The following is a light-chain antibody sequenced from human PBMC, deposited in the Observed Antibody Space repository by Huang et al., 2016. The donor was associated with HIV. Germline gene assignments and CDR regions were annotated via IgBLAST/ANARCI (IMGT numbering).Light chain of an antibody. V-gene: IGKV3-15*01. J-gene: IGKJ2*01. CDR3: HQHNDWPYT. CDR2: GAS. CDR1: QSISSD. Sequence: EIVMTQSPATLSVSPGERATLSGRASQSISSDLVWYQQKPGRAPRLLIYGASSRATGIPARFGGSGSGTEFTLTISSLQSEDFAVYYCHQHNDWPYTFGQGTKLEIK.